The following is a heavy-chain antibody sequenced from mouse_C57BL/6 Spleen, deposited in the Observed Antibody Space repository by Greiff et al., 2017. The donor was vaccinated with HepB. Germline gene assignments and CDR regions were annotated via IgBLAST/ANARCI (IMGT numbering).Heavy chain of an antibody. D-gene: IGHD1-1*01. CDR1: GYAFTNYL. V-gene: IGHV1-54*01. CDR3: ARSLYGSSSAWFAY. J-gene: IGHJ3*01. CDR2: INPGSGGT. Sequence: VQLQQSGAELVRPGTSVKVSCKASGYAFTNYLIEWVKQRPGQGLEWIGVINPGSGGTNYNEKFKGKATLTADKSSSTAYMQLSSLTSEDSAVYFCARSLYGSSSAWFAYWGQGTLVTVSA.